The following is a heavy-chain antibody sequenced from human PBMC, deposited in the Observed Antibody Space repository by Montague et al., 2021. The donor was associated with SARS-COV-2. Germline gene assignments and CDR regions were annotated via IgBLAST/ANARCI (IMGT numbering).Heavy chain of an antibody. Sequence: SETLSLTCTVSGGSISSSNNYWGWIRQSAGKGLEWIGSIYYSGTTYYNPSLKSRVTISVDTSKNQFSLRLGSVTATDTSAYYCARSTATFGESHNWFAPWGQGTLVIVSS. D-gene: IGHD3-10*01. V-gene: IGHV4-39*01. CDR3: ARSTATFGESHNWFAP. J-gene: IGHJ5*02. CDR2: IYYSGTT. CDR1: GGSISSSNNY.